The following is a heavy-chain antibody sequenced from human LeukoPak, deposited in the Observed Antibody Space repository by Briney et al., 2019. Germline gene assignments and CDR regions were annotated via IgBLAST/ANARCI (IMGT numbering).Heavy chain of an antibody. CDR2: INPNSGGT. D-gene: IGHD3-10*01. CDR3: AMVRGVINWFDP. V-gene: IGHV1-2*02. J-gene: IGHJ5*02. CDR1: GYTFTGYY. Sequence: ASVKLSCKASGYTFTGYYMYWVRQAPGQGLEWMGWINPNSGGTNYAQKFQGRVTMTRDTSISTAYMELSRLRSDDTAVYYCAMVRGVINWFDPWGQGTLVTVSS.